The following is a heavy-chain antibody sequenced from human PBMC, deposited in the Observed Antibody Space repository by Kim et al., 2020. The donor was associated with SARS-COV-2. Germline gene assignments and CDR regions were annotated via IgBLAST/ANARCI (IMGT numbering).Heavy chain of an antibody. CDR1: GYTFTGYY. Sequence: ASVKVSCKASGYTFTGYYMHWVRQAPGQGLEWMGRINPNSGGTNYAQKFHGRVTMTRDTSISTAYMELSRLRSDDTAVYYCARDFPLGGYDFWSGYGEEMDGWGQGTTVTVSS. J-gene: IGHJ6*02. CDR2: INPNSGGT. D-gene: IGHD3-3*01. V-gene: IGHV1-2*06. CDR3: ARDFPLGGYDFWSGYGEEMDG.